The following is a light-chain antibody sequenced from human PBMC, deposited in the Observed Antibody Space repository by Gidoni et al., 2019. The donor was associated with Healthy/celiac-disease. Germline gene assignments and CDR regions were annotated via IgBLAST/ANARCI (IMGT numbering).Light chain of an antibody. CDR1: QSVRSN. Sequence: EIVMTQSPATLSVSPGERATLSCRASQSVRSNLAWYQQKPGQAPRLLICGASTKATGLPARFSGSGSGTEFTLTISSLQSEDFAVYYCQQYDNWPPWTFGQFTKVEIK. CDR2: GAS. V-gene: IGKV3-15*01. J-gene: IGKJ1*01. CDR3: QQYDNWPPWT.